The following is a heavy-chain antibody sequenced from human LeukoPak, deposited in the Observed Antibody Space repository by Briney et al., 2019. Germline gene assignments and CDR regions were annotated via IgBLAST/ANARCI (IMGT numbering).Heavy chain of an antibody. CDR3: AGELGKYAFDI. J-gene: IGHJ3*02. V-gene: IGHV4-4*07. D-gene: IGHD7-27*01. Sequence: SETLSLTCTVSGGSIRNYYWSWIRQPAGKGLEWIGRIYSSGSTNYNPSLKSRVTMSVDTSKNQFSLKLSSVTAADTAVYYCAGELGKYAFDIWGQGTMVSVSS. CDR1: GGSIRNYY. CDR2: IYSSGST.